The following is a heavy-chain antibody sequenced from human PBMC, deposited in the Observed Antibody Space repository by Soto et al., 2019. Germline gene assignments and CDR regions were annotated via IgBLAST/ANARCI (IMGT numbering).Heavy chain of an antibody. Sequence: QVQLVQSGAEVRKPGSSVKVSCKAPGGTFSTYIISWVRQAPGQGLEWMGRTIPIPDITNYAQKFQGRVTVTADRSTSTAYMEVTGLYSEATAVYYCARDRVTTRGDAGDLWGQGTMVTVSS. D-gene: IGHD3-10*01. J-gene: IGHJ3*01. CDR2: TIPIPDIT. CDR1: GGTFSTYI. CDR3: ARDRVTTRGDAGDL. V-gene: IGHV1-69*08.